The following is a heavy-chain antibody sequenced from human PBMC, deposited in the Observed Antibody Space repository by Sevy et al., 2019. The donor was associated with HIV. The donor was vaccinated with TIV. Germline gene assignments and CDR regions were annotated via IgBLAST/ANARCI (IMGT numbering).Heavy chain of an antibody. CDR1: GFDFANAW. V-gene: IGHV3-15*07. CDR2: IKSITDGGAA. CDR3: STDDLISY. J-gene: IGHJ4*02. Sequence: GGYLRLSCTASGFDFANAWMNWVRQAPGKGLEWVGHIKSITDGGAADYAAPVKGRFTISRHDSKNTLYLQMNSLKAEDTAVYYCSTDDLISYWGRGTLVTVSS.